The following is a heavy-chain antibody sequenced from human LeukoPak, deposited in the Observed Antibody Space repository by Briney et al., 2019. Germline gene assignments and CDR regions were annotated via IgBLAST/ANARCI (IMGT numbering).Heavy chain of an antibody. CDR2: ITSRGEST. J-gene: IGHJ4*02. Sequence: GSLRLSCAASGFTFSIYAMSWVRQAPGKGLQWVSSITSRGESTWYVDSVKGRSTITRDNSENTLYLQMHSLRAEDTAVYYCARDRPNYYGSDGHYYRRDGDYWGRGTLVSVSS. CDR3: ARDRPNYYGSDGHYYRRDGDY. D-gene: IGHD3-22*01. CDR1: GFTFSIYA. V-gene: IGHV3-23*01.